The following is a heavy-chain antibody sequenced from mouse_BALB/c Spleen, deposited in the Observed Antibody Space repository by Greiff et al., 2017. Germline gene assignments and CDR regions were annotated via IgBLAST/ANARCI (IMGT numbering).Heavy chain of an antibody. D-gene: IGHD2-14*01. CDR3: AREGRYDVEGYAMDY. V-gene: IGHV5-6-5*01. J-gene: IGHJ4*01. Sequence: EVHLVESGGGLVKPGGSLKLSCAASGFTFSSYAMSWVRQTPEKRLEWVASISSGGSTYYPDSVKGRFTISRDNARNILYLQMSSLRSEDTAMYYCAREGRYDVEGYAMDYWGQGTSVTVSS. CDR1: GFTFSSYA. CDR2: ISSGGST.